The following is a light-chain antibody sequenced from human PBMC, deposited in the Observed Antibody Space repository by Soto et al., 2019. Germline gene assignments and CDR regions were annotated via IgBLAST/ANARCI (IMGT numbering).Light chain of an antibody. CDR2: AAS. J-gene: IGKJ5*01. CDR1: QDISTH. Sequence: IQLTQSPSSLSASVGDRLTLPCRASQDISTHLDWFAQYTGRAHQLLIYAASTLNSGVPSRFSGSGSGTDFTLTISSLQPEDFATYYCQHLTTYPITFGPATDWRL. CDR3: QHLTTYPIT. V-gene: IGKV1-9*01.